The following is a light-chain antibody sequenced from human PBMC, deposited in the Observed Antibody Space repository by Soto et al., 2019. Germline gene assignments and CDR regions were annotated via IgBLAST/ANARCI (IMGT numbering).Light chain of an antibody. CDR1: QSLVYTDGNTY. V-gene: IGKV2-30*01. Sequence: DVVVTQSPLSLPVTLGQPASISCRSSQSLVYTDGNTYLNWFQQRPGQSPRRVIYQFSTRDFRVPDRFSGSGSGSDLTLKLSRVEAEDVGVYYCMQGTHWPPMYTFGQGTKLEIK. J-gene: IGKJ2*01. CDR2: QFS. CDR3: MQGTHWPPMYT.